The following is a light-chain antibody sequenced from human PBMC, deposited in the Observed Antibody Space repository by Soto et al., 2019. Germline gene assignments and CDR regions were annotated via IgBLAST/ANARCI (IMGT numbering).Light chain of an antibody. Sequence: QSAPTQPPSASGSPGQSVTFSCTGTSSDVGGYNYVSWYQQYPGKAPKLMIYEAYMRHSGVPDRFSGSKSGNTASLTVSGLQPEDEADYYCSAYAGSSTWVFGGGTKVTVL. CDR1: SSDVGGYNY. CDR3: SAYAGSSTWV. CDR2: EAY. J-gene: IGLJ2*01. V-gene: IGLV2-8*01.